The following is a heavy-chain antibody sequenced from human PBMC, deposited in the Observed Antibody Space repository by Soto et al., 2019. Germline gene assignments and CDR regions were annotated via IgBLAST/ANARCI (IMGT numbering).Heavy chain of an antibody. D-gene: IGHD4-17*01. CDR3: AKDNYGDYVGNWFDP. Sequence: GGSLRLSCAASGFTFDDYAMHWVRQAPGKGLEWVSGISWNSGSIGYADSVKGRFTISRDNAKNSLYLQMNSLRAEDTALYYCAKDNYGDYVGNWFDPWGQGTLVTVSS. CDR1: GFTFDDYA. CDR2: ISWNSGSI. J-gene: IGHJ5*02. V-gene: IGHV3-9*01.